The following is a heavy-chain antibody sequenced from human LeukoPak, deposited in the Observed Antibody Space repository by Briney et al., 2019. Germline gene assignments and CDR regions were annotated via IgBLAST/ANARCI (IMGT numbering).Heavy chain of an antibody. CDR3: AREYGGHDSSGYYWMGY. V-gene: IGHV1-69*13. D-gene: IGHD3-22*01. J-gene: IGHJ4*02. CDR1: GGTCSSYG. CDR2: VIPIFGTA. Sequence: SVKVSCKAPGGTCSSYGISWVRQAPGQGLEWMGGVIPIFGTANYAQKFLGRVTITADESTSTDYLELRSLRSEDTAVYYCAREYGGHDSSGYYWMGYWGQGTLVTVSS.